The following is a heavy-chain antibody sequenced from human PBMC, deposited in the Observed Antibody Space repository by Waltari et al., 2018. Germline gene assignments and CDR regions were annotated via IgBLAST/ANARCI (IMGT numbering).Heavy chain of an antibody. J-gene: IGHJ4*02. CDR1: GYSISSGYY. CDR2: IYHSGNT. CDR3: ARKYSGSLDPFDY. D-gene: IGHD1-26*01. Sequence: QVQLQESGPGLVKPSETLSLTCAVSGYSISSGYYWGWIRQPPGKGLEWIGTIYHSGNTYYNPSLKCRVTISVDTSENQFSLKLTSVTAADTAVYYCARKYSGSLDPFDYWGQGTLVTVSS. V-gene: IGHV4-38-2*01.